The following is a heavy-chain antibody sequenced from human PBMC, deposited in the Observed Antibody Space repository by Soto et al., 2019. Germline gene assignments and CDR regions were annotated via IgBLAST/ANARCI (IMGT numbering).Heavy chain of an antibody. Sequence: GASVKVSCKASGYTFTSYGISWVRQAPGQGLEWMGWISAYNGNTNYAQKLQGRVTMTTDTSTSTAYMELRSLRSDDTAVYYCARDLVGATTLGSYQVDYWGQGTLVTVSS. CDR2: ISAYNGNT. CDR1: GYTFTSYG. V-gene: IGHV1-18*01. J-gene: IGHJ4*02. CDR3: ARDLVGATTLGSYQVDY. D-gene: IGHD1-26*01.